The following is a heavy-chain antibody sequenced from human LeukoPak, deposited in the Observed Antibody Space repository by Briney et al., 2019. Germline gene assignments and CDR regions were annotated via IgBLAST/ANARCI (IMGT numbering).Heavy chain of an antibody. J-gene: IGHJ4*02. CDR1: GYTFTGYY. Sequence: ASVKVTCKASGYTFTGYYMHWVRQAPGQGLEWMGWINPNSGGTNYAQKFQGRVTMTRDTSISTAYMELSRLRSDDTAVYYCAMGGDIVLMVYAIEGYWGQGTLVTVSS. V-gene: IGHV1-2*02. D-gene: IGHD2-8*01. CDR3: AMGGDIVLMVYAIEGY. CDR2: INPNSGGT.